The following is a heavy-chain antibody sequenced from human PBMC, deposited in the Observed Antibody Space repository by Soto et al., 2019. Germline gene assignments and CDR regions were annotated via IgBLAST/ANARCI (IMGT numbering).Heavy chain of an antibody. CDR3: AGPGYSSQDY. Sequence: HPGGSLRLSCAASGFTFISFALSWVRQAPGKGLEWVSAISGSGDGTDYADSVKGRFTISRDNSKNTLYLQMNSLRAEDTAVYYCAGPGYSSQDYWGQGALVTVSS. J-gene: IGHJ4*02. CDR1: GFTFISFA. D-gene: IGHD5-18*01. CDR2: ISGSGDGT. V-gene: IGHV3-23*01.